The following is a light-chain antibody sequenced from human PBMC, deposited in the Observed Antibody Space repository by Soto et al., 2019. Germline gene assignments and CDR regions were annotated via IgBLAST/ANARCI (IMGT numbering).Light chain of an antibody. CDR3: CSYAGSYTGV. CDR2: DVS. CDR1: SSDVGGYNY. J-gene: IGLJ3*02. V-gene: IGLV2-11*01. Sequence: QYALTQPRSVSGSPGQSVTISCTGNSSDVGGYNYVSWYQQHPGKAPKLMIYDVSKRPSGVPDRFSGSKSGNTASLTISGLQAEDEADYYCCSYAGSYTGVFGGGTKLTVL.